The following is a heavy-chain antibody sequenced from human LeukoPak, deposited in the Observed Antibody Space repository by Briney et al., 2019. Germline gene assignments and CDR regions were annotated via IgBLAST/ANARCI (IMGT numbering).Heavy chain of an antibody. Sequence: AVNVSLKAAAGTFTSYAITRLWQAPGQGLEWVGGISPILDTANKAQKYQGRVTITTDESTSTAYMELSSLRSEDTAVYYCARGNLAAAGTVIISYYYYYMDVWGKGTTVTVSS. CDR1: AGTFTSYA. J-gene: IGHJ6*03. CDR2: ISPILDTA. V-gene: IGHV1-69*05. D-gene: IGHD6-13*01. CDR3: ARGNLAAAGTVIISYYYYYMDV.